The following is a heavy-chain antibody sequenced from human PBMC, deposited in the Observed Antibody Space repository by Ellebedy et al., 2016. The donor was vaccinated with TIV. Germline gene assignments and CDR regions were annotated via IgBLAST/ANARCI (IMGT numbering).Heavy chain of an antibody. CDR2: SNAGNGNT. CDR3: ARGDSATGDDYYYYGMDV. Sequence: ASVKVSCKASGYTFTSYAMHWVRQAPGQRLEWMGWSNAGNGNTKYSQEFQGRVTITRDTSASTAYMELSSLRSEDMAVYYCARGDSATGDDYYYYGMDVWGQGTTVTVSS. CDR1: GYTFTSYA. V-gene: IGHV1-3*02. D-gene: IGHD1-26*01. J-gene: IGHJ6*02.